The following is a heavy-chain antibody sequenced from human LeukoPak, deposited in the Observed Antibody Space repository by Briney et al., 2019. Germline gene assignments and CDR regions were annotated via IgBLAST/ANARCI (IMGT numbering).Heavy chain of an antibody. J-gene: IGHJ4*02. CDR1: GFTFSSYW. D-gene: IGHD5-12*01. Sequence: GSLRLSCAASGFTFSSYWMSWVRQAPGKGLEWVANIKQDGSEKYYVDSVKGRFTISRDNAKNSLYLQMNSLRAEDTAVYYCARAGRSGYDPAASYWGQGTLVTVSS. CDR2: IKQDGSEK. CDR3: ARAGRSGYDPAASY. V-gene: IGHV3-7*01.